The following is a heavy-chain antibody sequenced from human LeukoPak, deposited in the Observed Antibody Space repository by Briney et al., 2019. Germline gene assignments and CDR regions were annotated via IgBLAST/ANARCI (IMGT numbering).Heavy chain of an antibody. Sequence: GGSLRLSCAASGFTFSSYSMNWVRQAPGKGLEWVATVSGIGDNTHYADSVKGRFTISRDNSKNMVFLQMTSLRVEDTAVYYCAKVPSNGGNSDDFWGQGTQVTVSS. CDR3: AKVPSNGGNSDDF. J-gene: IGHJ4*02. V-gene: IGHV3-23*01. CDR2: VSGIGDNT. CDR1: GFTFSSYS. D-gene: IGHD2-8*01.